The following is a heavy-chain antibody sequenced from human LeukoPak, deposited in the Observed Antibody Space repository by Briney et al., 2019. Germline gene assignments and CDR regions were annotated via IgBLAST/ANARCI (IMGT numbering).Heavy chain of an antibody. D-gene: IGHD3-10*01. V-gene: IGHV1-69*13. CDR1: GGTFSSYA. Sequence: GASVKVSCKASGGTFSSYAISWVRQAPGQGLEWMGGIIPIFGTANYAQKFQGRVTITADESTSTAYMELSSLRSEDTAVYYCARGPIFGSGSYFDDWGQGTLVTVSS. CDR3: ARGPIFGSGSYFDD. J-gene: IGHJ4*02. CDR2: IIPIFGTA.